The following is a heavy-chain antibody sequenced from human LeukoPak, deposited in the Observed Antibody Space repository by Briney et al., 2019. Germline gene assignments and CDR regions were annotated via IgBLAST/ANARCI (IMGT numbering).Heavy chain of an antibody. CDR3: AKDATPALGTVYMDV. CDR1: GFTFSSYE. CDR2: ISSSGSTI. V-gene: IGHV3-48*03. D-gene: IGHD6-13*01. J-gene: IGHJ6*03. Sequence: GGSLRLSCAASGFTFSSYEMTWVRQAPGKGLEWVSYISSSGSTIYYADSVKGRFTISRDNAKNSLCLQINSLRAEDTAVYYCAKDATPALGTVYMDVWGKGTTVTISS.